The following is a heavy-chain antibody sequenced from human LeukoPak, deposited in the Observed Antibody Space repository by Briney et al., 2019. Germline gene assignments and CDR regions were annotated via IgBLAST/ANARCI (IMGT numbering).Heavy chain of an antibody. CDR3: AKSFGAIDPFEH. CDR2: ISDSGGNT. CDR1: GFTFSNSA. D-gene: IGHD3-10*01. J-gene: IGHJ4*02. V-gene: IGHV3-23*01. Sequence: GGSLRLSCAASGFTFSNSAVSWVRQAPGKGLEWVSSISDSGGNTYYADSVKGRFTISRDNSKNTLYLQMNSLRAEDTAVYYCAKSFGAIDPFEHWGQGTLVTVSS.